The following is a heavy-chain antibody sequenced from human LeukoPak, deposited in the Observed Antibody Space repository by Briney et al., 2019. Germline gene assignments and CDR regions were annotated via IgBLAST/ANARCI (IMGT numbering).Heavy chain of an antibody. CDR2: IIPIFGTA. V-gene: IGHV1-69*13. Sequence: GASVKVSCKASGGTFSSYAISWVRQAPGQGLEWMGGIIPIFGTANYAQKFQGRVTITADESTSTAYMELSSLRSEDTAVYYCARDAAPPYSSRRYVYNWFDPWGQGTLVTVSS. J-gene: IGHJ5*02. CDR1: GGTFSSYA. CDR3: ARDAAPPYSSRRYVYNWFDP. D-gene: IGHD6-13*01.